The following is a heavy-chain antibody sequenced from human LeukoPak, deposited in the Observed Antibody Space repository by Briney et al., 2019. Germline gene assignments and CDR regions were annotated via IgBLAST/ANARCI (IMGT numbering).Heavy chain of an antibody. CDR2: INHSGST. Sequence: SETLSLTCAVYGGSFSGYYWSWIRQPPGKGLEWIGEINHSGSTNYNPSLKSRVTISVDTSKNQFSLKLSSVTAADTAVYYCARDAYGSGSHWFDPWGQGTLVTVSS. V-gene: IGHV4-34*01. J-gene: IGHJ5*02. CDR1: GGSFSGYY. CDR3: ARDAYGSGSHWFDP. D-gene: IGHD3-10*01.